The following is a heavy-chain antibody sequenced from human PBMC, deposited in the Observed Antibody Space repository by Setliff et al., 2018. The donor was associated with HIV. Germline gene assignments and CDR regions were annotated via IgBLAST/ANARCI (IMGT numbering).Heavy chain of an antibody. CDR2: INHSGST. D-gene: IGHD6-19*01. V-gene: IGHV4-34*01. CDR3: ARDGGSSGWYFVLGYSDY. Sequence: SETLSLTCAVYGGSFNGYSWTWIRQPPGKGLEWIGGINHSGSTNYNPSLKGRVTISIDTSKNQFSLKLNSVTAADTAMYYCARDGGSSGWYFVLGYSDYWGPGTLVTVSS. CDR1: GGSFNGYS. J-gene: IGHJ4*02.